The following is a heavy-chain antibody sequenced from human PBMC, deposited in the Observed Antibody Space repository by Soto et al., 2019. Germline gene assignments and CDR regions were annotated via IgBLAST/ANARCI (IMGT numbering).Heavy chain of an antibody. D-gene: IGHD3-22*01. CDR2: ISPDGSQK. V-gene: IGHV3-7*01. CDR3: VREQVYYSFEY. J-gene: IGHJ4*02. CDR1: GFTFSNHW. Sequence: EVQLVESGGGLVQPGGSLRLSCAASGFTFSNHWMGWVRQAPGKGLEWVADISPDGSQKYYLDSVKGRFTISRDNAQTSLYLQRNGLRAEDKAVYFCVREQVYYSFEYWGQGTLVTVSS.